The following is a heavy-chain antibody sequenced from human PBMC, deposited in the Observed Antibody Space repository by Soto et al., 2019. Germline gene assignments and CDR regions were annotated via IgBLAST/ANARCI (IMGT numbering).Heavy chain of an antibody. Sequence: QVQLQESGPGLVKPSETLSLTCTVSGGSISSYYWSWIRQPPGKGLEWIGYIYYSGSTNYNPSLKSRVTISVDTSKNQFSLKLSSVTAADTAVYYCASYDVDTAMAGVYWGQGTLVTVSS. V-gene: IGHV4-59*08. J-gene: IGHJ4*02. CDR2: IYYSGST. D-gene: IGHD5-18*01. CDR3: ASYDVDTAMAGVY. CDR1: GGSISSYY.